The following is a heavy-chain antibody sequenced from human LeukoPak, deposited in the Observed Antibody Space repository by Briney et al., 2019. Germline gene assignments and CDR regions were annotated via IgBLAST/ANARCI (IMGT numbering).Heavy chain of an antibody. CDR1: GGSISGTNW. D-gene: IGHD1-26*01. J-gene: IGHJ4*02. Sequence: PSGTLSLTCGVSGGSISGTNWWSWVRQPPGQGLEWIGEISLRGLTNYNPSLRSRLTMSLDESKNQVSLNLTSVTAADTAVYYCSRESGPFSPFGFWGQGTLVSVHS. V-gene: IGHV4-4*02. CDR2: ISLRGLT. CDR3: SRESGPFSPFGF.